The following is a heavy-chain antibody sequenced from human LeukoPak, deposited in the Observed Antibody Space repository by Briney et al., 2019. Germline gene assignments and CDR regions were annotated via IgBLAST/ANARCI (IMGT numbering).Heavy chain of an antibody. Sequence: SETVSLTCSVSGGSINNYYWSWLRQSAGKGPEWIGRIYSSSGTTNYNPSLMSRVTMSIGTSQSQISLKLRSVTASDTAVYYCAKVHSGGWHPFGYWGQGILVTVSS. CDR3: AKVHSGGWHPFGY. V-gene: IGHV4-4*07. CDR2: IYSSSGTT. D-gene: IGHD2-15*01. CDR1: GGSINNYY. J-gene: IGHJ4*02.